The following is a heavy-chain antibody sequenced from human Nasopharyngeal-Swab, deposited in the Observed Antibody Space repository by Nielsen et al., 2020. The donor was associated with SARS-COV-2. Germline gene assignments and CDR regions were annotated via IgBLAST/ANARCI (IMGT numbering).Heavy chain of an antibody. CDR2: IIPIFGTA. V-gene: IGHV1-69*13. CDR3: ARGHDSSSGKGPIDY. D-gene: IGHD6-6*01. CDR1: GGTFSSYA. J-gene: IGHJ4*02. Sequence: SVKVSCKASGGTFSSYAISWVRQAPGQGLEWMGGIIPIFGTANYAQKFQGRVTITADGSTSTAYMELSSLRSEDTAVYYCARGHDSSSGKGPIDYWGQGTLVTVSS.